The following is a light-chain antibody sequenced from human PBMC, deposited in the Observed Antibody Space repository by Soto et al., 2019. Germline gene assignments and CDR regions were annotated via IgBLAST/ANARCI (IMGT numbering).Light chain of an antibody. V-gene: IGLV1-40*01. J-gene: IGLJ1*01. CDR3: QSYDSSLSGYV. CDR1: SSNIGASYD. Sequence: QSVLTQPPSVSGAPGQRVTISCTGSSSNIGASYDVHWYQKLPATAPKLLIYGNSNRPSGVPDRFSGSKSGTSASLAITGLQAEVEADYYCQSYDSSLSGYVFGTGTKVTVL. CDR2: GNS.